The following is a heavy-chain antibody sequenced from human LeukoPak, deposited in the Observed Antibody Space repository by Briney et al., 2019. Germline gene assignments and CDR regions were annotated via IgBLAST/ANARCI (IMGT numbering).Heavy chain of an antibody. CDR3: ARGRNLGYNWFDP. CDR1: GFTFDDYG. V-gene: IGHV3-20*04. D-gene: IGHD7-27*01. Sequence: GGSLRLSCAASGFTFDDYGMSWVRQAPGKGLEWVSGINWNGGSTGYADSVKGRFTVSRDNARNTLYLQMHSLRAEDTAVYYCARGRNLGYNWFDPWGQGTLVTVSS. J-gene: IGHJ5*02. CDR2: INWNGGST.